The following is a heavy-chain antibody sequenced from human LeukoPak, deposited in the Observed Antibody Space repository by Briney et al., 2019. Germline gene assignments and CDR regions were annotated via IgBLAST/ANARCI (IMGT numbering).Heavy chain of an antibody. CDR1: GYTFTSYY. Sequence: ASVKVSCKASGYTFTSYYMHWVRQAPGQGLEWKGIINTSGGSTSYAQKFQGRVTMTRDTSTSTVYMELSSLRSEDTAVYYCARDDVGVPAAGLDYWGQGTLVTVPS. J-gene: IGHJ4*02. V-gene: IGHV1-46*01. D-gene: IGHD2-2*01. CDR2: INTSGGST. CDR3: ARDDVGVPAAGLDY.